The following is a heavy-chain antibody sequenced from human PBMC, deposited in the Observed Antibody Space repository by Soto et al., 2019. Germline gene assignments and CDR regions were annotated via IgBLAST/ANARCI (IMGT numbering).Heavy chain of an antibody. D-gene: IGHD2-21*02. CDR3: AKTDPGGRCSGVCYAEY. Sequence: QVHLVESGGGVVQPGQSLRLSCAASGFTFSTYAMHWLRQAPGKGLEWVAIISYDSINKFYADSVKGRFTISRDNSKNTVYIQMNSLRPEDTAVYYCAKTDPGGRCSGVCYAEYWGQGTLVTVSS. V-gene: IGHV3-30*18. CDR2: ISYDSINK. J-gene: IGHJ4*02. CDR1: GFTFSTYA.